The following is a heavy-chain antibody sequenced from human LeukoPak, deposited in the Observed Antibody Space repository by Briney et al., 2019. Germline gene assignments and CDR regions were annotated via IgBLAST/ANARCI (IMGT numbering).Heavy chain of an antibody. Sequence: GGSLRLSCAASGFIFDDYGMSWVRQAPGKGLEWVSGINWNGGSTGYAVSVKGRFTISRDNAKNSLYLQMNSLRVEDTAVYYCARPRGSSWYFDYWGQGTVVTVSS. CDR1: GFIFDDYG. CDR2: INWNGGST. J-gene: IGHJ4*02. CDR3: ARPRGSSWYFDY. D-gene: IGHD6-13*01. V-gene: IGHV3-20*04.